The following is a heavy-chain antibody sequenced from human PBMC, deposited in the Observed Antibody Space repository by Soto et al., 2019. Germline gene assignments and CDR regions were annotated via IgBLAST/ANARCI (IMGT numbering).Heavy chain of an antibody. D-gene: IGHD6-19*01. CDR1: GGSFSGYY. CDR2: INHSGST. Sequence: QVQLQQWGAGLLKPSETLSLTCAVYGGSFSGYYWSWIRQPPGKGLEWIGEINHSGSTNYNPSLKSRVTISVDTSKNQFSLKLSSVTAADTAVYYCARFPVAGYYYYGMDVWGQGTTVTVSS. V-gene: IGHV4-34*01. J-gene: IGHJ6*02. CDR3: ARFPVAGYYYYGMDV.